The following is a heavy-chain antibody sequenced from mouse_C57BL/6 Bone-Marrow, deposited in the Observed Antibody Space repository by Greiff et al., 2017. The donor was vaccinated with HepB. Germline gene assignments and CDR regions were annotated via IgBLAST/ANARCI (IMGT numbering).Heavy chain of an antibody. V-gene: IGHV14-4*01. D-gene: IGHD1-1*01. J-gene: IGHJ1*03. CDR2: IDPENGDT. CDR1: GFNIKDDY. Sequence: VQLKQSGAELVRPGASVKLSCTASGFNIKDDYMHWVKQRPEQGLEWIGWIDPENGDTEYASKFEGKATITADTSSNTAYLQLSSLTSEDTAVYYCTTRYDGREYWYFDVWGTGTTVTVTA. CDR3: TTRYDGREYWYFDV.